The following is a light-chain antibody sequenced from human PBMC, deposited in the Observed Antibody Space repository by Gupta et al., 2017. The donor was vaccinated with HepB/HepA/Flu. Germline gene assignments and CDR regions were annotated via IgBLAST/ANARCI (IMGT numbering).Light chain of an antibody. Sequence: FVMTQSPDSLAVSLRESATINCKSSQSLLSSSDNRNYLGWYQHKPGQPPKLLISWAFTRESGVPDRFSGSGSGTDFTLTISSLQAEDVAIYYCQQYYKIPTFGQGTRLDIK. CDR3: QQYYKIPT. V-gene: IGKV4-1*01. CDR2: WAF. CDR1: QSLLSSSDNRNY. J-gene: IGKJ5*01.